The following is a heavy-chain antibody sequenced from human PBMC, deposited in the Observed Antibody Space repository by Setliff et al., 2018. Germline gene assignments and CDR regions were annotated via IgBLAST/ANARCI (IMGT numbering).Heavy chain of an antibody. CDR1: GYSISSGYC. J-gene: IGHJ4*02. CDR2: LHTSGSI. V-gene: IGHV4-38-2*01. D-gene: IGHD2-2*01. CDR3: ARTHCTTTSCFYFHY. Sequence: SETLSLTCDVSGYSISSGYCWGWIRQPAGKGLEWIGRLHTSGSIDYNPSLKSRVTISVDTSKNQFSLRLRSVTAADTAVYYCARTHCTTTSCFYFHYWGQGTVVTVSS.